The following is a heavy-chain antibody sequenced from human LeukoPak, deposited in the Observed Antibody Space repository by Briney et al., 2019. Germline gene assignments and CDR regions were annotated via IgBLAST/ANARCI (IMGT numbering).Heavy chain of an antibody. V-gene: IGHV3-7*01. CDR3: ARDAGTRYYYMDV. Sequence: GGSLRLSCAASGFTFNYFYISWVRQAPGKGLEWVANINQDGSDKNYVDSVKGRFTISRDNAKNSLYLQMKSLRAEDTAVYYCARDAGTRYYYMDVWGKGTTVTVSS. D-gene: IGHD3-10*01. J-gene: IGHJ6*03. CDR2: INQDGSDK. CDR1: GFTFNYFY.